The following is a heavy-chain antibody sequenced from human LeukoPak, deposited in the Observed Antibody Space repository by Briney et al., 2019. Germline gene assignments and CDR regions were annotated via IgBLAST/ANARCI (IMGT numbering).Heavy chain of an antibody. CDR1: GGSISRGSYF. CDR3: ARGDSSSWPYYYYYGMDV. V-gene: IGHV4-61*02. D-gene: IGHD6-13*01. J-gene: IGHJ6*02. CDR2: FYTSGTP. Sequence: SETLSLTCTVSGGSISRGSYFWSWIRQPAGKGLEWIGRFYTSGTPNYNPSLKSRVTISVDTSKNQFSLKLSSVTAADTAVYYCARGDSSSWPYYYYYGMDVWGQGTTVTVSS.